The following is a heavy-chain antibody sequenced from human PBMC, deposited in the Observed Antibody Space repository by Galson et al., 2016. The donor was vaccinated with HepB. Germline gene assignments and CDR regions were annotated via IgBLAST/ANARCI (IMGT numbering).Heavy chain of an antibody. D-gene: IGHD3-10*01. CDR2: INQSGTST. CDR1: GGPFSGY. V-gene: IGHV4-34*01. CDR3: ARELGLRGNRMDV. J-gene: IGHJ6*02. Sequence: SETLSLTCAVSGGPFSGYWSWLRQPPGKGLEWIGEINQSGTSTTYNPSLVPRVTISVDTSKNQFSLSLKSVTAADTAVYYCARELGLRGNRMDVWGQGTTVIVSS.